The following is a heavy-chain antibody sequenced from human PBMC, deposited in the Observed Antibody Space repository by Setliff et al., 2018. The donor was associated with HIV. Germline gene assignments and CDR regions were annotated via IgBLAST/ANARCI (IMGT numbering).Heavy chain of an antibody. CDR2: IKKDGSEI. J-gene: IGHJ4*02. D-gene: IGHD6-19*01. V-gene: IGHV3-7*01. Sequence: GGSLRLSCVASGFTFSRDWMLWVRQAPGKGLEWVATIKKDGSEIYYVDSVKGRFTISRDNAKNTLYLQMNSLRAEDTAVYYCALAGRAVYYWGQGTLVTVSS. CDR1: GFTFSRDW. CDR3: ALAGRAVYY.